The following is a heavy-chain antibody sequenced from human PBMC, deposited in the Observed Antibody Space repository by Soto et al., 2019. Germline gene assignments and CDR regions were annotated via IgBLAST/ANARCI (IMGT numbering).Heavy chain of an antibody. Sequence: QVQLQESGPGLVKPSETLSLTCTVSRGSINSHYWSWIRQSPGKGLEYIGYISYSGSTNYNPSLKSRPNISVGTSQDQFSLKFTSVSAAATAVYFLSGLNLDILPAYYAFGILGQGTMVTVSS. V-gene: IGHV4-59*08. CDR1: RGSINSHY. CDR2: ISYSGST. D-gene: IGHD3-9*01. CDR3: SGLNLDILPAYYAFGI. J-gene: IGHJ3*02.